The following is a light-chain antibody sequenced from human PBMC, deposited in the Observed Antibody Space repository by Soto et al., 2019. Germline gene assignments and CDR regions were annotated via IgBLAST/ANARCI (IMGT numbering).Light chain of an antibody. J-gene: IGKJ1*01. CDR1: HSISTW. CDR3: QQCYSYRT. CDR2: KAS. Sequence: DIQMTQSPSTLSASVGDRVTITCRASHSISTWLAWYQQKPGKAPKLLIYKASSLESGVPSRVSGSGSGTEFTLTISSLQPDDCATYYCQQCYSYRTFGQGTNVEIK. V-gene: IGKV1-5*03.